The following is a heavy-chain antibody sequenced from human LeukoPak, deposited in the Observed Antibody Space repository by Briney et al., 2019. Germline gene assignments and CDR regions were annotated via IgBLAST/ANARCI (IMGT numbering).Heavy chain of an antibody. J-gene: IGHJ4*02. CDR3: ARLGGYTTNYFDY. Sequence: PSETLSLTCTVSGGSISSSSPYWGWIRQPPGKGLEWIGIVYNSGVTYSNPSLRSRVTISVDTSKNQFSLKLSSVTAADTAVYYCARLGGYTTNYFDYWGQGALVTVSS. D-gene: IGHD5-18*01. CDR1: GGSISSSSPY. V-gene: IGHV4-39*01. CDR2: VYNSGVT.